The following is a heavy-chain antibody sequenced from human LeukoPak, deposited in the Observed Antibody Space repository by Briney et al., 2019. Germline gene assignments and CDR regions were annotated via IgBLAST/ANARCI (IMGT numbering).Heavy chain of an antibody. CDR2: INHRGNT. D-gene: IGHD2-2*02. Sequence: SETLSLTCAVYGESFSGYYWSWIRQPPGKGLEWIGEINHRGNTNYNPSLKSRATVSVDTSKNQFSLQLSSVTAADTAVYYCARGAYWSSTSCYKGAFDIWGPGTMVTVSS. CDR3: ARGAYWSSTSCYKGAFDI. J-gene: IGHJ3*02. CDR1: GESFSGYY. V-gene: IGHV4-34*01.